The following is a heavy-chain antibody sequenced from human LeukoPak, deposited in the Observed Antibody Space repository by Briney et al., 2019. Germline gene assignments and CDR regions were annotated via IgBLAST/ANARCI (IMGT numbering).Heavy chain of an antibody. Sequence: GGSLRLSCAASGFTFSSYSMNWVRQAPGKGLEWVSHISSSSSTIYYADSVKGRFTISRDSSKNTLFLQMNRLRPEDAAVYYCAKAPVTTCRGAYCYPFDYWGQGTLVTVSS. V-gene: IGHV3-48*01. CDR2: ISSSSSTI. CDR1: GFTFSSYS. D-gene: IGHD2-21*01. CDR3: AKAPVTTCRGAYCYPFDY. J-gene: IGHJ4*02.